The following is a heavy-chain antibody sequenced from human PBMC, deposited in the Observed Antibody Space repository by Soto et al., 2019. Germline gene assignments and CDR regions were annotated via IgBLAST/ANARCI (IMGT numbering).Heavy chain of an antibody. J-gene: IGHJ6*03. CDR1: GFTVSSNY. CDR2: IYSGGST. Sequence: GGSLRLSCAASGFTVSSNYMSWVRQAPGKGLEWASVIYSGGSTYYADSVKGRFTISRDNSKNTLYLQMNSLRAEDTAVYYCAREVNFWSGYDFNYYYYYYMDVWGKGTTVTVSS. V-gene: IGHV3-66*01. CDR3: AREVNFWSGYDFNYYYYYYMDV. D-gene: IGHD3-3*01.